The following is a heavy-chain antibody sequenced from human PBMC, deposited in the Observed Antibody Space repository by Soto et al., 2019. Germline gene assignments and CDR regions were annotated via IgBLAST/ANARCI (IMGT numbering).Heavy chain of an antibody. CDR2: ISAYNGNT. CDR3: ARDLTALGYSGSPGPFDP. V-gene: IGHV1-18*01. D-gene: IGHD1-26*01. Sequence: ASVKVSCKASGYTFTSYCISWVRQAPGQGLEWMGWISAYNGNTNYAQKLQGRVTMTTDTSTSTAYMELRSLRSDDTAVYYCARDLTALGYSGSPGPFDPWGQGTLVTAPQ. CDR1: GYTFTSYC. J-gene: IGHJ5*02.